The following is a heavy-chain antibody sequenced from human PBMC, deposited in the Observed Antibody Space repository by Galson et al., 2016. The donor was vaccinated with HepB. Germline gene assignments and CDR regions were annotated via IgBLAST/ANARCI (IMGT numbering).Heavy chain of an antibody. D-gene: IGHD1/OR15-1a*01. CDR2: TYYRSKWYN. V-gene: IGHV6-1*01. J-gene: IGHJ6*02. CDR1: GDSVSSNSAA. CDR3: VEQRKGAPYGMDV. Sequence: CAISGDSVSSNSAAWNWIRQSPSRGLEWLGRTYYRSKWYNDYAVSVKSRIIVNPDTSKNQFSLQLNSVTPVDTAVYYCVEQRKGAPYGMDVWGQGTTVTGSS.